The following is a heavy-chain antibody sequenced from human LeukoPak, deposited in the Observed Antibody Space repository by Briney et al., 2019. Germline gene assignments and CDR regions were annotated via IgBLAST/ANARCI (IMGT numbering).Heavy chain of an antibody. CDR2: ISSSSSYI. D-gene: IGHD6-13*01. CDR1: GFTFSSYS. J-gene: IGHJ4*02. V-gene: IGHV3-21*04. Sequence: GGSLRLSCAASGFTFSSYSMNWVRQAPGKGLEWVSSISSSSSYIYYADSVKGRFTISRDNAKNSLYLQMNSLRAEDTAVYYCAKDRGEGSSSWYFDYWGQGTLVTVSS. CDR3: AKDRGEGSSSWYFDY.